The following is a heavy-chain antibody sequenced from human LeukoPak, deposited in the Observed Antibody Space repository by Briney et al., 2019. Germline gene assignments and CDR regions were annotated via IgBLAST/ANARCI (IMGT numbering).Heavy chain of an antibody. V-gene: IGHV4-39*01. D-gene: IGHD1-26*01. CDR2: IYYSGTT. CDR1: GGSISSSSYY. Sequence: PSETLSLTCTVSGGSISSSSYYWGWIRQTPGKGLEWIGIIYYSGTTYYNPSLKSRVTISVDTSKNQFSLKLSSVTAADTAVYYCARVSDPTDIDYWGQGTLVTVSS. CDR3: ARVSDPTDIDY. J-gene: IGHJ4*02.